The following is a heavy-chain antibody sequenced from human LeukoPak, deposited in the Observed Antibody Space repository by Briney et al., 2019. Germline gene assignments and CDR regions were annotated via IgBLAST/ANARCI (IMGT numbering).Heavy chain of an antibody. V-gene: IGHV3-30*02. J-gene: IGHJ5*02. Sequence: GGTLSLTCAASGFTLSTYGRHWVRQVPGKGLEWVTFIRYDGNNKYNTDLVKGRFTSSKDNSKQTSYLQSNILRAEHAGAYFCAKDGHSYCFDPWGQGTPVTVSS. D-gene: IGHD3-10*01. CDR2: IRYDGNNK. CDR1: GFTLSTYG. CDR3: AKDGHSYCFDP.